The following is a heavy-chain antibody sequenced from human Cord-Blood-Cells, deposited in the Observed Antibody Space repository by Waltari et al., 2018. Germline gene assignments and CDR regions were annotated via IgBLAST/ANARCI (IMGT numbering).Heavy chain of an antibody. CDR1: GFTVSRNY. V-gene: IGHV3-53*01. CDR2: IYSGGST. Sequence: EVQLVESGGGLIQPGGSLRLSCAASGFTVSRNYMSWVRQAPGKGLGWVSVIYSGGSTYYADSVKGRFTISRDNSKNTLYLQMNSLRAEDTAVYYCARDRSGYDGGMPWGQGTLVTVSS. J-gene: IGHJ4*02. D-gene: IGHD5-12*01. CDR3: ARDRSGYDGGMP.